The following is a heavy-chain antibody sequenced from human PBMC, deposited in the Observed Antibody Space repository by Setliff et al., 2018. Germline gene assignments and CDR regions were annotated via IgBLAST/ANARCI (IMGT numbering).Heavy chain of an antibody. CDR1: GYTFTGYY. V-gene: IGHV1-2*02. CDR2: INPNSGGT. Sequence: GASVKVSCKASGYTFTGYYMHWVRQAPGQGLEWVGWINPNSGGTNYAQKFQGRVTMTRDTSISTAYMELSRLRSDDTAVYYCARTGHCGGDCYGSDYWGQGTLVTVSS. J-gene: IGHJ4*02. D-gene: IGHD2-21*02. CDR3: ARTGHCGGDCYGSDY.